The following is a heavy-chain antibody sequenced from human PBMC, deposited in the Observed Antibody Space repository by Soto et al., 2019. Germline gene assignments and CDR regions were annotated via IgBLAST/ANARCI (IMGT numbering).Heavy chain of an antibody. V-gene: IGHV1-2*04. CDR3: ARGDHIDYDILNGSQGFDY. D-gene: IGHD3-9*01. Sequence: ASVRVSCKASGYTFTGYYMHWVRQAPGQGLEWMGWINPNSGGTNYAQKFQGWVTMTRDTSISTAYMELSRLRSDDTAVYYCARGDHIDYDILNGSQGFDYWGQGTLVTVS. CDR1: GYTFTGYY. J-gene: IGHJ4*02. CDR2: INPNSGGT.